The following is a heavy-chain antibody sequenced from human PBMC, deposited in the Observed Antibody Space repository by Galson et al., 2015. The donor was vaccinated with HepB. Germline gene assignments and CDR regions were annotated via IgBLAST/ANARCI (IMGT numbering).Heavy chain of an antibody. CDR2: TSAYNGNT. J-gene: IGHJ6*02. Sequence: SVKVSCKASGYTFTSDGISWVRQAPGQGLEWMGWTSAYNGNTNYAQKFEGRVTMTTDTFTSTAYMELRSLLSDDTAVYYCARDGRFVPAARWGDYYYGVDVWGQGTTVTVSS. CDR1: GYTFTSDG. V-gene: IGHV1-18*04. D-gene: IGHD2-2*01. CDR3: ARDGRFVPAARWGDYYYGVDV.